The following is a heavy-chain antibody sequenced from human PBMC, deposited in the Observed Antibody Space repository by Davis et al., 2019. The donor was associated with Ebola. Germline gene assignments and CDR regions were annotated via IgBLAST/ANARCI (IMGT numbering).Heavy chain of an antibody. Sequence: GESLKISCAASGFSFSTYAMTWVRQAPGKGLEWISSINDGGGSKYYADSVKGRFTISRDNSKNTLYLQMNSLRAEDTAVYYCVKRIAAAGLWYYFDYWGQGTLVTVSS. V-gene: IGHV3-23*01. J-gene: IGHJ4*02. CDR3: VKRIAAAGLWYYFDY. CDR1: GFSFSTYA. CDR2: INDGGGSK. D-gene: IGHD6-13*01.